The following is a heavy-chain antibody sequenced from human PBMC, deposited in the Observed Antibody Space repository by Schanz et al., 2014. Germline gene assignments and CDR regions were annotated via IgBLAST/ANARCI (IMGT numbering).Heavy chain of an antibody. Sequence: EMQLLESGGGLIQPGGSLRLSCAASGFGFSSYSMNWVRQAPGKGLEWVSYISGSSRTIYYADSMKGRFTVSRDNAENALYLQMNSLRAEDTGLYFCARGGSGSHYRLDYWGQGTLVTVSS. V-gene: IGHV3-48*01. CDR2: ISGSSRTI. CDR3: ARGGSGSHYRLDY. D-gene: IGHD1-26*01. J-gene: IGHJ4*02. CDR1: GFGFSSYS.